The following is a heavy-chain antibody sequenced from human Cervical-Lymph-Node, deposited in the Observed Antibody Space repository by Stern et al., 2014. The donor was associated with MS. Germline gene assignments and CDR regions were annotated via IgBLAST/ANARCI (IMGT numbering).Heavy chain of an antibody. CDR2: TSGSGGST. J-gene: IGHJ4*02. CDR3: AKGPQYFYDSSDYFDS. D-gene: IGHD3-22*01. Sequence: EVQLVESGGGLVQPGGSLRLSCAASGFTFSSYAMGWVRQVPGKGLEWVSATSGSGGSTCYADSVKGRFTISRDNSKNTLYLQMNSLRAEDTAVYYCAKGPQYFYDSSDYFDSWGQGTPVTVSS. CDR1: GFTFSSYA. V-gene: IGHV3-23*04.